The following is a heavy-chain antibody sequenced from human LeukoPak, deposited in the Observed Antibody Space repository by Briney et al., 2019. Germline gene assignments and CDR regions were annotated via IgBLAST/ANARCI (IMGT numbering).Heavy chain of an antibody. V-gene: IGHV3-23*01. CDR2: ISGSGGST. CDR1: GFTFNNYA. D-gene: IGHD6-13*01. Sequence: PGGSLRLSCAASGFTFNNYAMSWVRQAPGKGPEWLSAISGSGGSTTDADSVKGRFTTSRDNSKSTLYLQMNSLRAEDTAVYYCAKGDLSSWRWGDWFDPWGQGTLVTVSS. CDR3: AKGDLSSWRWGDWFDP. J-gene: IGHJ5*02.